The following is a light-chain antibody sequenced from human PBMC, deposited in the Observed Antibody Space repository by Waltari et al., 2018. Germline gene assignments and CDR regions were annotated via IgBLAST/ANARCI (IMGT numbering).Light chain of an antibody. V-gene: IGLV2-14*01. CDR2: DVN. J-gene: IGLJ3*02. CDR1: TSDLGGYNY. CDR3: CSFTSSSTWV. Sequence: QSALTQPASVSGSPGQSITIPCTGTTSDLGGYNYVSWYQQHPGKAPKLLIYDVNSRPSGVSNRFSGSKSGKTASLIISGLQAEDEADYYCCSFTSSSTWVFGGGTKLTVL.